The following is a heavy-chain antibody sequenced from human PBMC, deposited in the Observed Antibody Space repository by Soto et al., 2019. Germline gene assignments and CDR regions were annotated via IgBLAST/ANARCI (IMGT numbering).Heavy chain of an antibody. CDR3: ARHCRDGPYYFDY. V-gene: IGHV4-59*08. J-gene: IGHJ4*02. Sequence: PSETLSLTCTVSGGSVSSYYWNWIRQPPGKGLEWIGYIYYSGNTNYNPSLKSRVTISVDTSKNQFSLKLSSVTAAGTAVYYCARHCRDGPYYFDYWGQGALVTVSS. CDR2: IYYSGNT. D-gene: IGHD2-15*01. CDR1: GGSVSSYY.